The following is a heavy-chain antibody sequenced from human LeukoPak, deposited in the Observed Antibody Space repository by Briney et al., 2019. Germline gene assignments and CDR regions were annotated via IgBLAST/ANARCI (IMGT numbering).Heavy chain of an antibody. D-gene: IGHD3-22*01. Sequence: GGSLRPSCAASGFTFSSYAMHWVRQAPGKGLEWVAVISYDGSNKYYADSVKGRFTISRDNSKNTLYLQMNSLRAEDTAVYYCARDRGRGYYDSSGYFLVTWGQGTLVTVSS. CDR3: ARDRGRGYYDSSGYFLVT. V-gene: IGHV3-30-3*01. CDR1: GFTFSSYA. CDR2: ISYDGSNK. J-gene: IGHJ5*02.